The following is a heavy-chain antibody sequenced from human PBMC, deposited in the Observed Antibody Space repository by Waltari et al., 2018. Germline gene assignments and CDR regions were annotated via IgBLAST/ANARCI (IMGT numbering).Heavy chain of an antibody. CDR2: IKRNKGKE. CDR1: GYTFTSYA. D-gene: IGHD3-22*01. CDR3: AREATTYDYDSSGLDY. V-gene: IGHV7-4-1*02. J-gene: IGHJ4*02. Sequence: QVQLVQSGSELKKPGASVKVSCKASGYTFTSYAMNWVRQAPGKGVEGRGGIKRNKGKETEAKGVKGGVGGGLENAGRTEYMERRRIKAEDRDGEEWAREATTYDYDSSGLDYWGKGTLVTVSS.